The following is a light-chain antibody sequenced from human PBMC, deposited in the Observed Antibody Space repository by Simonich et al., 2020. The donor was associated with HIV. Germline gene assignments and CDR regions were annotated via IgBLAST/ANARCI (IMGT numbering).Light chain of an antibody. CDR3: SSCTSSSSVV. CDR2: YVS. Sequence: QSALTQPASVSGSPGQSSTISCTGTSRDVGGYNYVSWYQQHPGKAPKLMIYYVSNRPSGVSNRFAGSKSGNTASLTISGLQAEDEADYYCSSCTSSSSVVFGGGTKLTVL. CDR1: SRDVGGYNY. J-gene: IGLJ2*01. V-gene: IGLV2-14*03.